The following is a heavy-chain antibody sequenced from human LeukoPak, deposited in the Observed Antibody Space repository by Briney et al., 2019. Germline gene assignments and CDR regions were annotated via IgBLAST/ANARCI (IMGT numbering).Heavy chain of an antibody. V-gene: IGHV1-18*01. CDR2: SSGYNGDT. D-gene: IGHD4-11*01. CDR3: ARDLKTVTGGNWFDP. J-gene: IGHJ5*02. CDR1: GYTFTNYV. Sequence: GASVKVSCKASGYTFTNYVIRWVRQAPGQGLEGMGWSSGYNGDTNYAQKLQGRVTMTTDTSTSTAYMEVRSLTSDDTAVYYCARDLKTVTGGNWFDPWGQGTLVTVSS.